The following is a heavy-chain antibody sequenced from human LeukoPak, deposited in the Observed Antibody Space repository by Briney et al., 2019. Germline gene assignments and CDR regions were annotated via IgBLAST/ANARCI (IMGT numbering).Heavy chain of an antibody. V-gene: IGHV3-53*01. CDR3: ARDRMGAILYFDY. J-gene: IGHJ4*02. Sequence: GGSLRLSCAASGFIVSSNYMTWVRQAPGKGLEWVSVIYSGGSTYYADSVKGRFTISRDNSKNTLYLQMNSLTAEDTAVYYCARDRMGAILYFDYWGQGTLVTVSS. CDR2: IYSGGST. CDR1: GFIVSSNY. D-gene: IGHD1-26*01.